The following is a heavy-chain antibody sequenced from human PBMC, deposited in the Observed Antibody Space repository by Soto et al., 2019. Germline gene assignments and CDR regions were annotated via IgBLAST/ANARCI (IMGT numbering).Heavy chain of an antibody. Sequence: SETLSLPCTVSGGSISSGDYYWSWIRPPPGKGLEWIGYIYYSGSTYYNPSLNSRVTISVDTSKNQFSLKLSSVTAADTAVYYCAREIRGYSYGYDYYYGMDVWGQGTTVTVSS. CDR3: AREIRGYSYGYDYYYGMDV. V-gene: IGHV4-30-4*01. D-gene: IGHD5-18*01. CDR2: IYYSGST. CDR1: GGSISSGDYY. J-gene: IGHJ6*02.